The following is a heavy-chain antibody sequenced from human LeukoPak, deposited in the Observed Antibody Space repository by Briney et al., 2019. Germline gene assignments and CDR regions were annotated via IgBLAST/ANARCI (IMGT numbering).Heavy chain of an antibody. CDR2: IIPIFGTA. D-gene: IGHD6-13*01. CDR3: ARDTALRSSSWYVWAY. J-gene: IGHJ4*02. CDR1: GYTFTSYG. V-gene: IGHV1-69*13. Sequence: ASVKVSCKASGYTFTSYGISWVRQAPGQGLEWMGGIIPIFGTANYAQKFQGRVTITADESTSTAYMELSSLRSEDTAVYYCARDTALRSSSWYVWAYWGQGTLVTVSS.